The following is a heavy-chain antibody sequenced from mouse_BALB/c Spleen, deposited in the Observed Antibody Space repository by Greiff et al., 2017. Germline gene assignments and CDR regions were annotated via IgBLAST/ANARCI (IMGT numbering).Heavy chain of an antibody. CDR3: ARITTDTYFDY. V-gene: IGHV5-9-3*01. D-gene: IGHD1-2*01. J-gene: IGHJ2*01. Sequence: EVKVVESGGGLVKPGGSLKLSCAASGFTFSSYAMSWVRQTPEKRLEWVATISSGGSYTYYPDSVKGRFTISRDNAKNTLYLQMSSLRSEDTAMYYCARITTDTYFDYWGQGTTLTVSS. CDR1: GFTFSSYA. CDR2: ISSGGSYT.